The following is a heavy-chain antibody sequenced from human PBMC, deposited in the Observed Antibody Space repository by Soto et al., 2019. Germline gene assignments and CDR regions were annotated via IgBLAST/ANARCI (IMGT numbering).Heavy chain of an antibody. V-gene: IGHV3-15*07. CDR3: TAEDGWFDP. CDR1: GFTLSNVW. CDR2: IKSKAHGGTI. Sequence: PGGSLRLSCAASGFTLSNVWMNWVRQAPGKGLEWVGRIKSKAHGGTIDYAAPVNCRFTISRDDSKDTLYLQMNSLKTEDTAVYYCTAEDGWFDPWGQGTLVTVSS. J-gene: IGHJ5*02.